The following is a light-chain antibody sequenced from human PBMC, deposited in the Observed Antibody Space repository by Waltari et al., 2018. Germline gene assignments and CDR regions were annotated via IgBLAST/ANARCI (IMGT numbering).Light chain of an antibody. Sequence: QSALTQPASVSGSPGQSITISCSGTDSDVGAYDFVSWYQQHPGKAPHLIMYEVSNRPSGISNRSSASKSGNSASLTISGLQAEDEADYYCSSYTTSSAPWVFGTGTRVTVL. V-gene: IGLV2-14*01. CDR1: DSDVGAYDF. J-gene: IGLJ1*01. CDR3: SSYTTSSAPWV. CDR2: EVS.